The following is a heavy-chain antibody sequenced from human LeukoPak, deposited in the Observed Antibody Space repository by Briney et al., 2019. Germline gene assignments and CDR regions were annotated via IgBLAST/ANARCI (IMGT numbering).Heavy chain of an antibody. Sequence: SETLSLTCTVSGGSISSGSYYWSWIRQPAGKGLEWIGRIYTSGSTNYNPSLKSRVTISVDTSKNQFSLKLSSVTAADTAVYYCARDLAAPGYYGMDVWGQGTTVTVSS. CDR2: IYTSGST. V-gene: IGHV4-61*02. D-gene: IGHD2-15*01. J-gene: IGHJ6*02. CDR1: GGSISSGSYY. CDR3: ARDLAAPGYYGMDV.